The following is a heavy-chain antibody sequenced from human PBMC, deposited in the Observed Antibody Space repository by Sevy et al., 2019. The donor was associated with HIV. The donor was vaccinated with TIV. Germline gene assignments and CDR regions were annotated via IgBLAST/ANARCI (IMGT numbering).Heavy chain of an antibody. CDR1: GFTFDDYG. J-gene: IGHJ5*02. CDR2: INWNGGSI. V-gene: IGHV3-20*04. Sequence: GGSLRLSCAASGFTFDDYGMSWVRQAPGKGLEWVSGINWNGGSISYADSVRGRFTISRDNAKNSLYLQMNSLRAEDTAVYYCAKDATYDFWSGSQFDPWGQGTLVTVSS. CDR3: AKDATYDFWSGSQFDP. D-gene: IGHD3-3*01.